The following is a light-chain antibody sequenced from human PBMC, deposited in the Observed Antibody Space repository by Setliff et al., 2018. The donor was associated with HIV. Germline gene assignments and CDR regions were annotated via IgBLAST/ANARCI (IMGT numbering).Light chain of an antibody. CDR2: EVR. CDR3: SSYTTINTYV. CDR1: SSDVGGYNY. J-gene: IGLJ1*01. Sequence: QSVLTQPASVSGSPGQSITISCTGSSSDVGGYNYVSWYQQHPGKAPKLMIYEVRDRPSGVSNRFSGSKSGNTASLTISGLQAEDEADYYCSSYTTINTYVFGSGTK. V-gene: IGLV2-14*01.